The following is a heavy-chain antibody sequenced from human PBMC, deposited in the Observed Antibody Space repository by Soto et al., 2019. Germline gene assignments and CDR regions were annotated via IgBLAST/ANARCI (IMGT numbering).Heavy chain of an antibody. Sequence: SETLSLTCTVSGGSISSSSYYWGWIRQPPGKGLEWLGRIYYSGSTYYTPSLKSRVTISVDTSKNQFSLKLSSVTAADTAVYYCAAQNTAMAGYYYYGMDVWGQGTTVTVSS. CDR2: IYYSGST. CDR3: AAQNTAMAGYYYYGMDV. V-gene: IGHV4-39*01. J-gene: IGHJ6*02. CDR1: GGSISSSSYY. D-gene: IGHD5-18*01.